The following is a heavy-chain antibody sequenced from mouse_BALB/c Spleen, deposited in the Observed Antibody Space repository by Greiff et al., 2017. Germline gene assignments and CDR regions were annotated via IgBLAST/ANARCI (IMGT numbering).Heavy chain of an antibody. D-gene: IGHD1-1*01. Sequence: EVKLVESGGGLVKPGGSLKLSCAASGFTFSSYAMSWVRQTPEQRLEWVASISSGGSTYYPESVKGRSTISSDNVRNILYLQMSSLRAEDTAMYCCAGVGDSSYAMDYWGNGTSVTVSS. V-gene: IGHV5-6-5*01. CDR1: GFTFSSYA. CDR2: ISSGGST. CDR3: AGVGDSSYAMDY. J-gene: IGHJ4*01.